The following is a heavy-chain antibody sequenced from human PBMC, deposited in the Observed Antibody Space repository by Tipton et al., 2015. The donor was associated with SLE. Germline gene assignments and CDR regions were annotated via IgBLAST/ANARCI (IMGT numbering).Heavy chain of an antibody. CDR1: GFTFSNYW. CDR2: IKQDGSEK. Sequence: SLRLSCAASGFTFSNYWMNWVRQAPGKGLEWVANIKQDGSEKYYVDSVKGRFTISRDSAKNSLYLQMNSLRAEDTAVYYCARGEGSSYSDYWGQGTLVTVSS. CDR3: ARGEGSSYSDY. J-gene: IGHJ4*02. V-gene: IGHV3-7*03.